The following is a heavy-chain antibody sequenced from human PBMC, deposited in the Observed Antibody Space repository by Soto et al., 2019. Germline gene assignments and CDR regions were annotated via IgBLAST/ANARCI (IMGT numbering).Heavy chain of an antibody. CDR2: TSYNGNNK. CDR1: GFTFSDCS. Sequence: GGSLRLSCAASGFTFSDCSMHWVRQAPGKGLEWVASTSYNGNNKYYGDSVKGRFTISKDNSKNTLHLQMITLRPEDTAVYYCAKDIKCEDFTYGYFYYGMDVWGQGTTVTVSS. D-gene: IGHD3-10*01. V-gene: IGHV3-30*18. CDR3: AKDIKCEDFTYGYFYYGMDV. J-gene: IGHJ6*02.